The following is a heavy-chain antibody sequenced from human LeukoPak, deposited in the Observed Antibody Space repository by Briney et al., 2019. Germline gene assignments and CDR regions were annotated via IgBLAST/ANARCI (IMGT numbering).Heavy chain of an antibody. V-gene: IGHV3-21*01. CDR1: GFTFSSYE. CDR3: AGDVDSYGSGWFDP. J-gene: IGHJ5*02. D-gene: IGHD5-18*01. CDR2: ISSSSSYI. Sequence: PGGSLRLSCAASGFTFSSYEMNWVRQAPGKGLEWVSSISSSSSYIYYADSVKGRFTISRDNAKNSLYLQMNSLRAEDTAVYYCAGDVDSYGSGWFDPWGQGTLVTVSS.